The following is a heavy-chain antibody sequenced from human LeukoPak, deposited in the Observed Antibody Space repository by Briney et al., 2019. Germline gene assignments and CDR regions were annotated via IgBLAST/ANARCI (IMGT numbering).Heavy chain of an antibody. V-gene: IGHV3-48*03. D-gene: IGHD6-19*01. CDR2: ISSSGSTI. CDR3: ARSRIAVAANDAFDI. Sequence: GGSLRLSCAASGFTFSSYEMNWVRQAPGKGLEWDSYISSSGSTIYYADSVKGRFTISRDNAKNSLYLQMNSLRAEDTAVYYCARSRIAVAANDAFDIWGQGTMVTVSS. CDR1: GFTFSSYE. J-gene: IGHJ3*02.